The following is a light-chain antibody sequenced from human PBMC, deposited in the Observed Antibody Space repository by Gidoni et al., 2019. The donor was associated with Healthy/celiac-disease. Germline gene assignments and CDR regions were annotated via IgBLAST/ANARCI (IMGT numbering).Light chain of an antibody. CDR1: SGINLGSYR. CDR3: MIWHSSAVV. V-gene: IGLV5-45*01. J-gene: IGLJ2*01. Sequence: QPVRTQPTSLSASPGASASLTCTLRSGINLGSYRIFWYQQKPEHPPRYHLSYYSDYSKHQGSGVPSRFSGSKDASSNAGILVISGLQSEDDADYYCMIWHSSAVVFGGGTKLTVL. CDR2: YYSDYSK.